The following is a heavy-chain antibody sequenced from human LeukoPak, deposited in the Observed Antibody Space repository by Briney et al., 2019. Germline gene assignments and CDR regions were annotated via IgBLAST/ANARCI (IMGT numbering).Heavy chain of an antibody. CDR1: GFTFSSYG. Sequence: GGSLRLSCAASGFTFSSYGMHWVRQAPGKGLEWVAVISYDGSNKYYADSVKGRFTISRDNSKNTLYLQMNSLRAEDTAVYYCAKDGTWIQLWPNTRYFDYWGQGTLVTVSS. D-gene: IGHD5-18*01. CDR2: ISYDGSNK. CDR3: AKDGTWIQLWPNTRYFDY. V-gene: IGHV3-30*18. J-gene: IGHJ4*02.